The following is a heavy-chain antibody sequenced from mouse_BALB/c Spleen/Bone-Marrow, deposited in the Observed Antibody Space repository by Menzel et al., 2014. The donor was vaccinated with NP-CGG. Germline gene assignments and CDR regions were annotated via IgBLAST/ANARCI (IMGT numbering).Heavy chain of an antibody. CDR2: IYPSDSYT. V-gene: IGHV1-69*02. Sequence: QVQLHQSGAELVRPGASVKLSCKASGYTFTSYWINWVKQRPGQGLEWIGNIYPSDSYTNYNQKFKDKATLTVDKSSSTAYMQLSSPTSEDSAVYYCTRSYGSSYEYYFDYWGQGTTLTVSS. J-gene: IGHJ2*01. CDR1: GYTFTSYW. D-gene: IGHD1-1*01. CDR3: TRSYGSSYEYYFDY.